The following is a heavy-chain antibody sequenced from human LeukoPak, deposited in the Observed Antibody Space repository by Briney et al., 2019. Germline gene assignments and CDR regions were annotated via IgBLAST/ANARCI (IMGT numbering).Heavy chain of an antibody. CDR2: ISGSGVNT. V-gene: IGHV3-23*01. Sequence: GGSLRLSCAASGFTFDNYAMNWVRQAPGKGLEWGLGISGSGVNTYYADSVKGRFTISRDNSKNTLYLQLNSLRGDDTAIYYCARDTSFNYGTHAMDVWGQGTTVTVSS. CDR3: ARDTSFNYGTHAMDV. CDR1: GFTFDNYA. D-gene: IGHD3-10*01. J-gene: IGHJ6*02.